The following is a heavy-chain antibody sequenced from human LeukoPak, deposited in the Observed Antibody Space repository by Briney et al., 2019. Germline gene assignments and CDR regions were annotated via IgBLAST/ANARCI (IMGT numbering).Heavy chain of an antibody. CDR1: GFTFSSYG. J-gene: IGHJ4*02. CDR3: ARSLSSYYLPPGDY. V-gene: IGHV3-33*01. CDR2: IWYDGSNK. Sequence: PGGSLRLSCAASGFTFSSYGMHWVRQAPGKGLEWVAVIWYDGSNKYYADSVKGRFTISRDNSKNTLYLQMNSLRAEDTAVYYCARSLSSYYLPPGDYWGQGTLVTVSS. D-gene: IGHD1-26*01.